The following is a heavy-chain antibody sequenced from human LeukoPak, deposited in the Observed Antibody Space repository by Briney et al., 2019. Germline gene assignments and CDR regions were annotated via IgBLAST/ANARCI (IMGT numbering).Heavy chain of an antibody. D-gene: IGHD4-4*01. CDR1: GYTFSRYG. J-gene: IGHJ6*02. V-gene: IGHV3-30*18. Sequence: PGRCLRLSWAASGYTFSRYGMHWVRQAPGKGLEWVAVISYDGSNKYYADSVKGRFTISRDNSKNTLYLQMNSLRAEDTAVYYCAKDLGNPYSNYRGYYYYGMDVWGQGTTVTVSS. CDR2: ISYDGSNK. CDR3: AKDLGNPYSNYRGYYYYGMDV.